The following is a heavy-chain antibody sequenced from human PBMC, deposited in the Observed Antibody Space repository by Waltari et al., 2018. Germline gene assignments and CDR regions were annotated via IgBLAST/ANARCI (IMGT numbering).Heavy chain of an antibody. V-gene: IGHV3-30*02. Sequence: QVQLVESGGGVVQPGGSLRLSCAASGFTFSSYGMHWVRQAPGKGLEWVAFIRYDGSNKYYADSVKGRFTISRDNSKNTLYLQMNSLRAEDTAVYYCAKDSRYDYIWGSGRDAFDIWGQGTMVTVSS. CDR2: IRYDGSNK. J-gene: IGHJ3*02. D-gene: IGHD3-16*01. CDR1: GFTFSSYG. CDR3: AKDSRYDYIWGSGRDAFDI.